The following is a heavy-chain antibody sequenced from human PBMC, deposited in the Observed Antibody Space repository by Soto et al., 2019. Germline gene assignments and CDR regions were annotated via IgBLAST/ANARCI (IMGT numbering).Heavy chain of an antibody. J-gene: IGHJ6*02. Sequence: QVQLVQSGAEVKKPGASVKVSCKASGYTFTSYGISWVRQAPGQGLEWMGWISAYNGNTNYAQKLQGRVTMTTDTSTSTAYMELRSLRSDDTAVYYCARDRADYGDPGDYYYGMDVWGQGTTVTVSS. V-gene: IGHV1-18*01. CDR2: ISAYNGNT. CDR1: GYTFTSYG. CDR3: ARDRADYGDPGDYYYGMDV. D-gene: IGHD4-17*01.